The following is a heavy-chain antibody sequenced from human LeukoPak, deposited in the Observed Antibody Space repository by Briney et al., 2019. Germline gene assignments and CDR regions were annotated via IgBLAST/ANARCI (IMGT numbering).Heavy chain of an antibody. D-gene: IGHD6-13*01. J-gene: IGHJ4*02. V-gene: IGHV3-21*01. CDR3: ARGESGIAAAVDY. CDR2: ISCSSSYI. Sequence: GGSLRLSCAASGFTFSSYSMNWVRQAPGKGLEWVSSISCSSSYIYYADSVKGRFTISRDNAKNSLYLQMNSLRAEDTAVYYCARGESGIAAAVDYWGQGTLVTVSS. CDR1: GFTFSSYS.